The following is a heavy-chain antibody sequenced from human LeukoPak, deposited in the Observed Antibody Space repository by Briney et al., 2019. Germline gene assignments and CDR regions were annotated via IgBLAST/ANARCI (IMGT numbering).Heavy chain of an antibody. CDR2: INHSGGT. V-gene: IGHV4-34*01. D-gene: IGHD4-17*01. CDR1: GGSFSGYY. J-gene: IGHJ5*02. Sequence: SETLSLTCAVYGGSFSGYYWSWVRQPPGKGLEWIGEINHSGGTNYNPSLKSRVTISVDTSKNQFSLKLSSVTAADTAVYYCARGTTTVTTANWFDPWGQGTLVTVSS. CDR3: ARGTTTVTTANWFDP.